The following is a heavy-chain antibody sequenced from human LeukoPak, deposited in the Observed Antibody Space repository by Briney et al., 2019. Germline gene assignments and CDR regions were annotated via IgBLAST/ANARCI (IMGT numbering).Heavy chain of an antibody. D-gene: IGHD6-13*01. CDR2: INTNSSNT. CDR3: ARGPKQQLYYFYYYMDV. J-gene: IGHJ6*03. Sequence: ASVKLSCTSSGYTFTSYDINWVRHATGQGLGWMGLINTNSSNTGYAQKFQGRVTMARHTSISTAYMELSSLRSEDTAVYYCARGPKQQLYYFYYYMDVWGKGTTVTVSS. V-gene: IGHV1-8*01. CDR1: GYTFTSYD.